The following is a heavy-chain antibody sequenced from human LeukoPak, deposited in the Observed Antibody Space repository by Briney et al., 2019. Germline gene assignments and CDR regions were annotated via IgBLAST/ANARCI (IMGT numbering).Heavy chain of an antibody. D-gene: IGHD5-12*01. CDR2: INQDGSKE. V-gene: IGHV3-7*01. Sequence: GGSLRLSCEPSGFSFSNYWMTWVRQAPGKGLEWVANINQDGSKEYYMDTVRARFTISRDNAKNSLSLQMNSLRVEDTAVYYCVRDGGVTGYDLLDYWGQGTLVTVSS. J-gene: IGHJ4*02. CDR3: VRDGGVTGYDLLDY. CDR1: GFSFSNYW.